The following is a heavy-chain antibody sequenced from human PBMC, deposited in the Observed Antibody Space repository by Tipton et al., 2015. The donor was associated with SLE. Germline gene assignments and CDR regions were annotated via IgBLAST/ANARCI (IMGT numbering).Heavy chain of an antibody. V-gene: IGHV4-4*07. Sequence: TLSLTCTVSGGSITNNYWSWIRQPAGKGLEWIGRFSTRGSTNYNTSLKSRVTISVDTSRNQFSLKLSSVTAADTAVYYCARRTNSWHRWYDSWGQGTLVTVSS. CDR2: FSTRGST. CDR3: ARRTNSWHRWYDS. CDR1: GGSITNNY. D-gene: IGHD2-15*01. J-gene: IGHJ5*01.